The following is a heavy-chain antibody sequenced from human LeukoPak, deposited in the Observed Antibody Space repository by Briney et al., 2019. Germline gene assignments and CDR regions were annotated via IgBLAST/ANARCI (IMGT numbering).Heavy chain of an antibody. CDR1: GDSITSNSHY. CDR2: LHHTGRN. D-gene: IGHD2-21*02. J-gene: IGHJ3*01. Sequence: SETLSLSCTVSGDSITSNSHYWGWIRQPPGKTLEWIGSLHHTGRNNSNTALKSRVSISLDTSKSQFSLKLNSVTAADSGVYYCVAEMTASAAFDFWGQGTMVAVSS. CDR3: VAEMTASAAFDF. V-gene: IGHV4-39*01.